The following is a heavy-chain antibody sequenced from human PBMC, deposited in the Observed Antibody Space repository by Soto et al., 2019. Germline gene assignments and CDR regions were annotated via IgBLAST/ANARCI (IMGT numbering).Heavy chain of an antibody. CDR1: GGSISSGGYY. CDR3: ARVQFYGSSWYGKRAFDI. D-gene: IGHD6-13*01. V-gene: IGHV4-31*03. Sequence: LTCTVSGGSISSGGYYWSWIRQQPGKGLEWIGYIYHSGSTYYNPSLKSRVTISVDTSKNQFSLKLSSVTAADTAVYYCARVQFYGSSWYGKRAFDIWGQGTMVTVSS. CDR2: IYHSGST. J-gene: IGHJ3*02.